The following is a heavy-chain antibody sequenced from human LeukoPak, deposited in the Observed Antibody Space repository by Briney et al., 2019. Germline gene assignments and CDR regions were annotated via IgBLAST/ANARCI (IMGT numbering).Heavy chain of an antibody. Sequence: ASVKVSCKASGYTFTSYDINWVRQATGQGFEWMGWMNPNIGNTGYAQKFQGKVTMTRNTSISTAYMELRSLRSEDTAVYYCAGVTPPGGFDPWGQGTLVTVSS. CDR1: GYTFTSYD. CDR2: MNPNIGNT. D-gene: IGHD3-10*01. CDR3: AGVTPPGGFDP. J-gene: IGHJ5*02. V-gene: IGHV1-8*01.